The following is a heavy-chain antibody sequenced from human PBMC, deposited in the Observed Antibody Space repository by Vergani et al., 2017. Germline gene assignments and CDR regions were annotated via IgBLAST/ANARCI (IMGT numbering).Heavy chain of an antibody. CDR3: ARDPRGYGGDPEDYYYGMDV. D-gene: IGHD2-21*02. V-gene: IGHV1-2*02. CDR1: GYTFIGYY. J-gene: IGHJ6*02. CDR2: INPSTGDT. Sequence: QVQLVQSGAEVKKPGASVKVSCKASGYTFIGYYIHWVRQAPGQGLEWMGWINPSTGDTNYSQNFQGRVTMTRDTSISTAYMDLSRLTSDDTAVYYCARDPRGYGGDPEDYYYGMDVWGQGTTVTVSS.